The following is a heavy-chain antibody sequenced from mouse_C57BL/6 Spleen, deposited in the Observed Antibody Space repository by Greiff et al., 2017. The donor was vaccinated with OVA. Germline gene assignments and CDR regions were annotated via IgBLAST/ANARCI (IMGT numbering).Heavy chain of an antibody. D-gene: IGHD1-1*01. CDR2: ISYDGSN. V-gene: IGHV3-6*01. J-gene: IGHJ3*01. CDR3: ASLGDYYGSSGFAY. CDR1: GYSITSGYY. Sequence: QLKESGPGLVKPSQSLSLTCSVTGYSITSGYYWNWIRQFPGNKLEWMGYISYDGSNNYNTSLKNRISITRDTSKNQFFLKLNSVTTEDTATYYCASLGDYYGSSGFAYWGQGTLVTVSA.